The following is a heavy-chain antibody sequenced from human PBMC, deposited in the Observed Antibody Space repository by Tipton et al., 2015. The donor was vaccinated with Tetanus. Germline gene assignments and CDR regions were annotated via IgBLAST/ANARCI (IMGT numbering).Heavy chain of an antibody. V-gene: IGHV4-61*01. Sequence: TLSLTCTVSGGSVSSGSYYWSWIRQPPGKGLEWIGHIYFNGSTTYNPSLKSRVTISLGASKNQFSLNLTSVTAADTAVYYCARDGSGFGGSYDYWGQGTLVTVSS. D-gene: IGHD1-26*01. CDR1: GGSVSSGSYY. CDR2: IYFNGST. J-gene: IGHJ4*02. CDR3: ARDGSGFGGSYDY.